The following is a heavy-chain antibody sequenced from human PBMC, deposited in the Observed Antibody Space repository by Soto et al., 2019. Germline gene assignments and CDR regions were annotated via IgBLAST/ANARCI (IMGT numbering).Heavy chain of an antibody. CDR2: IYSGGST. D-gene: IGHD3-16*01. J-gene: IGHJ3*02. V-gene: IGHV3-53*04. CDR3: ARALGGIDREGAFDI. CDR1: GFTVSSNY. Sequence: GGSLRLSCAASGFTVSSNYMSWVRQAPGKGLEWVSVIYSGGSTYYADSVKGRFTISRHNSKNTLYLQMNSLRAEDTAVYYCARALGGIDREGAFDIWGQGTMVTVSS.